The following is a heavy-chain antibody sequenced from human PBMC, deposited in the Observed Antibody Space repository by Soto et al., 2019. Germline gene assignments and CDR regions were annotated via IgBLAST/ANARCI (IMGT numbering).Heavy chain of an antibody. V-gene: IGHV1-2*04. CDR1: GYTFTGYY. CDR3: ARDITLDGYHFID. Sequence: APVKVSCKSSGYTFTGYYMHWVRQAPGQGLEWMGWINPNSGGTNYAQKFQGWVTMTRGTSISTAYMELSRLRSDDTAVYYCARDITLDGYHFIDWGQGTLVTVSS. CDR2: INPNSGGT. J-gene: IGHJ4*02. D-gene: IGHD5-12*01.